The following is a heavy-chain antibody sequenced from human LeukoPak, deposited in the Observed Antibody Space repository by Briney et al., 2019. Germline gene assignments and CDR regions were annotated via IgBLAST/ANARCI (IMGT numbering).Heavy chain of an antibody. CDR3: ARDFGDGYNDY. CDR1: GFTFSSYA. J-gene: IGHJ4*02. CDR2: ISGSGGST. Sequence: PGGSLRLSCAASGFTFSSYAMSWVRQAPGKGLEWVSAISGSGGSTYYADSVKGRFTISRDNSKNTLYLQMGSLRAEDMAVYYCARDFGDGYNDYWGQGTLVTVSS. V-gene: IGHV3-23*01. D-gene: IGHD5-24*01.